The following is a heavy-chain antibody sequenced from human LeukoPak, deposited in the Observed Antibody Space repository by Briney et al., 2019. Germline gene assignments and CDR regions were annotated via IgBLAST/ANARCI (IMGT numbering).Heavy chain of an antibody. CDR3: ARDPSKTSGWSPYFDY. CDR2: ISAYNRDT. V-gene: IGHV1-18*04. D-gene: IGHD6-13*01. J-gene: IGHJ4*02. CDR1: GYTYTNHG. Sequence: VASVKVSCKASGYTYTNHGITWVRQAPGQGLEWMGWISAYNRDTKYAQNFQGRVTFITESSTNTAYMELRSLRSDDTAVYYCARDPSKTSGWSPYFDYWGQGTLVTVSA.